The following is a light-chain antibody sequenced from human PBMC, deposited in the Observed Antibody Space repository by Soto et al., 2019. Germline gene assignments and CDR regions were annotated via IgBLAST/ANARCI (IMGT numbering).Light chain of an antibody. CDR3: SSYAGSNNYV. J-gene: IGLJ1*01. V-gene: IGLV2-8*01. CDR2: EVS. CDR1: SSDVGGYNS. Sequence: QSALTQPPSASGSPGQSVTISCTGTSSDVGGYNSVSWYQHHPGKAPKLMIYEVSKRPSGVPDRFSGSKSANTASLTVSGLLAEAEADYYCSSYAGSNNYVFGTGTKVTVL.